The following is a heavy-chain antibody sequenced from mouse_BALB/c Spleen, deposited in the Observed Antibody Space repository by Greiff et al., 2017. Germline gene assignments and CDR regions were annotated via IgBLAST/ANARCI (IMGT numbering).Heavy chain of an antibody. CDR3: ARSYGNPAWFAY. J-gene: IGHJ3*01. CDR1: GYTFTDYN. V-gene: IGHV1S29*02. CDR2: IYPYNGGT. Sequence: EVKLMESGPELVKPGASVKISCKASGYTFTDYNMHWVKQSHGKSLEWIGYIYPYNGGTGYNQKFKSKATLTVDNSSSTAYMELRSLTSEDSAVYYCARSYGNPAWFAYWGQGTLVTVSA. D-gene: IGHD2-10*02.